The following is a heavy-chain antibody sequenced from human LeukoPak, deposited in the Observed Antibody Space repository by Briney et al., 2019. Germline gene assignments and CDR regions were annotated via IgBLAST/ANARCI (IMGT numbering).Heavy chain of an antibody. V-gene: IGHV4-59*01. D-gene: IGHD6-13*01. J-gene: IGHJ4*02. CDR1: GGSISSYY. CDR2: IYYSGST. CDR3: ARDFSRPSSSWYTDGRHVNYFDY. Sequence: SETLSLTCTVSGGSISSYYWSWIRQPPGKGLEWIGYIYYSGSTNYNPSLKSRVTISVDTSKNQFSLKLSSVTAADTAVYYCARDFSRPSSSWYTDGRHVNYFDYWGQGTLVTVSS.